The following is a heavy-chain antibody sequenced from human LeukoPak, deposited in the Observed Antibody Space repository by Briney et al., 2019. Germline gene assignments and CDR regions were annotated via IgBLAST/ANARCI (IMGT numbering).Heavy chain of an antibody. J-gene: IGHJ6*02. D-gene: IGHD3-16*01. CDR2: INPNSGGT. CDR3: ATAYTPPYVNYGMDV. CDR1: GYTFTGYY. V-gene: IGHV1-2*04. Sequence: ASVKVSCKASGYTFTGYYMHWVRQAPGQGLEWMGWINPNSGGTNYAQKFQGWVTMTRDTSISTAYMELSRLRSDDTAVYYCATAYTPPYVNYGMDVWGQGTTVTVSS.